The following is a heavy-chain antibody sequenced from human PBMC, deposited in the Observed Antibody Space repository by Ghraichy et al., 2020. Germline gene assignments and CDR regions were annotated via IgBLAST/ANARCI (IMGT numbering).Heavy chain of an antibody. Sequence: SQTLSLTCTVSGGSISSSSYYWGWIRQPPGKGLEWIGSIYYSGSTYYNPSLKSRVTISVDTSNNQFSLKLSTVTAADTAVYYCARHDYDSSGYYIDYWGQGTLVTVSS. J-gene: IGHJ4*02. CDR3: ARHDYDSSGYYIDY. CDR2: IYYSGST. V-gene: IGHV4-39*01. D-gene: IGHD3-22*01. CDR1: GGSISSSSYY.